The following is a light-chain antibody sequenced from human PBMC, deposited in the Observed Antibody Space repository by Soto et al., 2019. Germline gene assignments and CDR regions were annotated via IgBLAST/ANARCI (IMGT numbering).Light chain of an antibody. J-gene: IGKJ1*01. CDR1: QSINSW. CDR3: QHYNSYPPWT. V-gene: IGKV1-5*03. Sequence: DIQMTQSPSTLSAFVGDRVTITCRASQSINSWLAWYQQEPGKAPKLLIYKASSVASGVPSRFSGSGSGTEFTLTITSLQPDDFAPYYCQHYNSYPPWTFGQGTKVEIK. CDR2: KAS.